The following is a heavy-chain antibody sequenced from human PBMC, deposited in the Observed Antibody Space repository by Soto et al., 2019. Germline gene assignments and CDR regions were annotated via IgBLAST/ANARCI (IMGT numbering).Heavy chain of an antibody. D-gene: IGHD3-22*01. Sequence: SVKVSCKASGGTFSSYAISWVRQAPGQGLEWMGGIIPIFGTANYAQKFQGRVTITADESTSTAYMELSSLRSEDTAVYYCARDPHPHYYDSSGYYSDYWGQGTLVTVSS. V-gene: IGHV1-69*13. CDR2: IIPIFGTA. CDR1: GGTFSSYA. CDR3: ARDPHPHYYDSSGYYSDY. J-gene: IGHJ4*02.